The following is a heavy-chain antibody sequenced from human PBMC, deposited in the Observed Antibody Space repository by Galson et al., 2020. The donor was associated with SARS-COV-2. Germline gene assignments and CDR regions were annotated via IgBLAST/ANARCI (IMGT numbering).Heavy chain of an antibody. CDR3: AKSMVRGVITNYYFDY. D-gene: IGHD3-10*01. CDR2: ISWDGGST. Sequence: GGSLRLSCAASGFTFDDYPMHWVRQAPGKGLEWVSLISWDGGSTYYADSVKGRFTISRDNSKNSLYLQMNSLRTEDTALYYCAKSMVRGVITNYYFDYWGQGTLVTVSS. J-gene: IGHJ4*02. CDR1: GFTFDDYP. V-gene: IGHV3-43*01.